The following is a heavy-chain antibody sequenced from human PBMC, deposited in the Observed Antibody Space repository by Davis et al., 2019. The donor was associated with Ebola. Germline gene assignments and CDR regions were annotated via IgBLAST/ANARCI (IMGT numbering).Heavy chain of an antibody. CDR3: ARASTVTPFDY. J-gene: IGHJ4*02. Sequence: SETLSLTCAVYGGSFSGYYWNWIRQPPGKGLEWIGEINHSGSTNYNPSLKSRVTISVDTSKNQFSLKLSSVTAADTAVYYCARASTVTPFDYWGQGTLVNVSS. CDR2: INHSGST. D-gene: IGHD4-11*01. V-gene: IGHV4-34*01. CDR1: GGSFSGYY.